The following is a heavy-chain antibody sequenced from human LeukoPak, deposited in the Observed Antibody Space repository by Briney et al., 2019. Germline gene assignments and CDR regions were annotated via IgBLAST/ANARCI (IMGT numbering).Heavy chain of an antibody. CDR2: IYYSGST. CDR1: GGSISSYY. Sequence: SETLSLTCTVSGGSISSYYWSWIRQPPGKGLEWIGYIYYSGSTNYNPSLKSRVTISVDTSKNQFSLKLSSVTAADTAVYYCARRLAYCGGDCLDAFDIWGQGTMVTVSS. CDR3: ARRLAYCGGDCLDAFDI. V-gene: IGHV4-59*08. J-gene: IGHJ3*02. D-gene: IGHD2-21*02.